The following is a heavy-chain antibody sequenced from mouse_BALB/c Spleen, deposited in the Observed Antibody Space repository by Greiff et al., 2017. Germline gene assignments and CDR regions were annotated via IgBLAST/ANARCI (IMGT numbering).Heavy chain of an antibody. CDR2: INPSSGYT. J-gene: IGHJ4*01. CDR3: ARRTGNSHYYAMDY. D-gene: IGHD2-1*01. V-gene: IGHV1-4*02. Sequence: VQLQQSAAELARPGASVKMSCKASGYTFTSYTMHWVKQRPGQGLEWIGYINPSSGYTEYNQKFKDKTTLTADKSSSTAYMQLSSLTSEDSAVYYCARRTGNSHYYAMDYWGQGTSVTVSS. CDR1: GYTFTSYT.